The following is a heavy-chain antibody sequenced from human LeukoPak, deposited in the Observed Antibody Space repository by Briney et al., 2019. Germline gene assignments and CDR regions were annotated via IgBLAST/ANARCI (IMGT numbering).Heavy chain of an antibody. D-gene: IGHD2-2*01. CDR3: ARGPILLWIHNGMDV. CDR1: GFIFGVHG. J-gene: IGHJ6*02. Sequence: GGSLRLSCPGYGFIFGVHGMSWVRQAPGKGLEWVGFIRRGAYGGTTEYAESVKGKFTISRDDSKGIAYLEMNSLETEDTALYYCARGPILLWIHNGMDVWGQGTTVTVSS. CDR2: IRRGAYGGTT. V-gene: IGHV3-49*04.